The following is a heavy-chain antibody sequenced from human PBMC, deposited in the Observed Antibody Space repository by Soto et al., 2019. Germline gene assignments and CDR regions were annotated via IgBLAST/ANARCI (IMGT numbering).Heavy chain of an antibody. CDR2: IWYDGSNK. J-gene: IGHJ2*01. V-gene: IGHV3-33*01. Sequence: VGSLRLSCAASGFTFSSYGMHWVRQAPGKGLEWVAVIWYDGSNKYYADSVKGRFTISRDNSKNTLYLQMNSLRAEDTAVYYCARDKIRNWYFDLWGRGTLVTVSS. CDR3: ARDKIRNWYFDL. CDR1: GFTFSSYG.